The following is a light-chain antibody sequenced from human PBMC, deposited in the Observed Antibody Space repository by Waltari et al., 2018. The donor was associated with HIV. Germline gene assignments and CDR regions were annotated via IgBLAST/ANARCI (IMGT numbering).Light chain of an antibody. V-gene: IGLV1-40*01. Sequence: SVLTQPPSVSGAPGQSVSISCSGNASTIGAGFHVHWYRQPPGTAPKLVIFGDTVRPSGITDRFSGSRSLNSVSLDISGLRAEDAGDYYCQSYDISLTGLWVFGGGTKLTVL. J-gene: IGLJ3*02. CDR2: GDT. CDR1: ASTIGAGFH. CDR3: QSYDISLTGLWV.